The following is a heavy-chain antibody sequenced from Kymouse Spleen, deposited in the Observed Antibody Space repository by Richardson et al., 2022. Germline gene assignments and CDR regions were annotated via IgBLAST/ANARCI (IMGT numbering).Heavy chain of an antibody. J-gene: IGHJ6*02. V-gene: IGHV3-23*04. CDR2: ISGSGGST. Sequence: EVQLVESGGGLVQPGGSLRLSCAASGFTFSSYAMSWVRQAPGKGLEWVSAISGSGGSTYYADSVKGRFTISRDNSKNTLYLQMNSLRAEDTAVYYCAKGDTMVRGEDYYYYGMDVWGQGTTVTVSS. D-gene: IGHD3-10*01. CDR3: AKGDTMVRGEDYYYYGMDV. CDR1: GFTFSSYA.